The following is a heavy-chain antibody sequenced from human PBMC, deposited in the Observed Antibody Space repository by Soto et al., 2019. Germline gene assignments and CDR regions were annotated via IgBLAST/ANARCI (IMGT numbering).Heavy chain of an antibody. CDR2: VIPIFDIT. CDR3: ARDRDNSNWPNFDF. D-gene: IGHD6-13*01. V-gene: IGHV1-69*02. J-gene: IGHJ4*02. Sequence: VRCKSSGERLRICTISWAQQAPGQGLEWMGRVIPIFDITSYTQRFQGRVTITADKSTTTVYMELSSLRSEDTAVYYCARDRDNSNWPNFDFWGQGTLVTVSS. CDR1: GERLRICT.